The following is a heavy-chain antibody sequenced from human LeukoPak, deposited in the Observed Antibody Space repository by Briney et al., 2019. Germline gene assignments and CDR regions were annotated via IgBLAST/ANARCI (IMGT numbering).Heavy chain of an antibody. CDR2: ISGSGGST. J-gene: IGHJ4*02. CDR1: RFTFSNIA. Sequence: GGSLRLSCAASRFTFSNIAMSWVRQAPGKGLEWVSAISGSGGSTYYADSVKGRFTISRDNSKNALFLQMNSLRAEDTAVYYCAKSGPYCSSTSCNYFDYWGQGTLVTVSS. V-gene: IGHV3-23*01. D-gene: IGHD2-2*01. CDR3: AKSGPYCSSTSCNYFDY.